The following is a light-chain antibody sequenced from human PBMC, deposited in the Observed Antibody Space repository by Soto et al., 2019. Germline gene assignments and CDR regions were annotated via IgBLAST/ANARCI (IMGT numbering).Light chain of an antibody. J-gene: IGKJ4*01. Sequence: DIQMTQSPSSLSASVGDRVTITCRASQNISSYLNWYQQKPGKAPKLLIYAASSLQSGVSSRFSGNGSGTDFTLTISSLQPEDFATYFCQQSYSTPLTFVGGTKVDIK. CDR3: QQSYSTPLT. CDR2: AAS. V-gene: IGKV1-39*01. CDR1: QNISSY.